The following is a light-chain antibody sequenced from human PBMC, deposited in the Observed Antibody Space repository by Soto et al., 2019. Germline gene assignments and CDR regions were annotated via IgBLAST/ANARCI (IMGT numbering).Light chain of an antibody. CDR1: QSVSSN. CDR3: QQYNKWPEFT. Sequence: EIVMTQSPATLSVSPGERATLSCRASQSVSSNLAWHQQRPGQAPRLLIYGASARATGIPARFSGSGSGTEFTLTISSLQSEDFAVYYCQQYNKWPEFTFGPGTRV. J-gene: IGKJ3*01. CDR2: GAS. V-gene: IGKV3-15*01.